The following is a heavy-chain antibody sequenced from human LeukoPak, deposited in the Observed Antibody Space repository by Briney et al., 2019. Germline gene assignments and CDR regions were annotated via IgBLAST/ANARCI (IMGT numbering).Heavy chain of an antibody. J-gene: IGHJ6*04. CDR3: ARGPDITIFGVVILDV. CDR1: GFTFSSYS. CDR2: ISSSSSYI. Sequence: GGSLRLSCAASGFTFSSYSMNWVRQAPGKGLEWVSSISSSSSYIYYADSVKGRFTISGDNAKNSLYLQMNILRAEDTAVYYCARGPDITIFGVVILDVWGKGTTVTVSS. D-gene: IGHD3-3*01. V-gene: IGHV3-21*01.